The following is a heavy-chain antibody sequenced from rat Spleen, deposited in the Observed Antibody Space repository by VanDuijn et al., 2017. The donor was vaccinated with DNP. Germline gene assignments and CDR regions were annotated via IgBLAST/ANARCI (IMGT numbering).Heavy chain of an antibody. CDR1: EFTFTDYN. V-gene: IGHV5-7*01. CDR2: VSYDGSTT. D-gene: IGHD4-1*01. J-gene: IGHJ2*01. Sequence: EVQLVESGGGLVQPGRSLKLSCAASEFTFTDYNMAWVRQAPKKGLEWVASVSYDGSTTYYPDSVKGRFTISRDNAENTVYLQMNSLRSEDTATYYCAIANGDYWGQGVMVTVSS. CDR3: AIANGDY.